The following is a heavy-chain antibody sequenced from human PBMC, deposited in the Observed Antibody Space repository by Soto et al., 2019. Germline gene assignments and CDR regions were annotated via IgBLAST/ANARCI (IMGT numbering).Heavy chain of an antibody. Sequence: QPGGSLRLSCAPSGFTFRNYGMHWVRQAPGKGLEWVAVISYDGSNKYYADSVKGRFTISRDNSKNTVYLQMNTLRAEDTAVYYCAKDPSTVTYAFDIWGQGTMVTVSS. CDR1: GFTFRNYG. CDR2: ISYDGSNK. V-gene: IGHV3-30*18. D-gene: IGHD4-17*01. J-gene: IGHJ3*02. CDR3: AKDPSTVTYAFDI.